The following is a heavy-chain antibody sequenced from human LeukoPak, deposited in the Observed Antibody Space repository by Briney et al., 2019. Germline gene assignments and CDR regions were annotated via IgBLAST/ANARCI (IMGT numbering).Heavy chain of an antibody. V-gene: IGHV4-4*07. CDR2: IYTSGST. Sequence: PSETLSLTCTVSGGSISSYYWSWIRQLAGKGLEWIGRIYTSGSTNYNPSLKSRVTMSVDTSKNQFSLKLSSVTAADTAVYYCAIPREGLRNLRAFDYWGQGTLVTVSS. D-gene: IGHD5-12*01. J-gene: IGHJ4*02. CDR3: AIPREGLRNLRAFDY. CDR1: GGSISSYY.